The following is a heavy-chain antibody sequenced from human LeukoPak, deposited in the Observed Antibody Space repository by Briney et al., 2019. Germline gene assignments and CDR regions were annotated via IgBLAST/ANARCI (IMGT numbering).Heavy chain of an antibody. J-gene: IGHJ5*02. Sequence: SEALSLTCTVSGGSISSGSHFWAWIRQTPGKGLEWIGAIDTSGRPSYSPSLRSRVTISRDTSKNEFSLKVSSVTAADTAVYHCATFEGATWGQGTLVTVSS. V-gene: IGHV4-39*01. CDR1: GGSISSGSHF. D-gene: IGHD4/OR15-4a*01. CDR2: IDTSGRP. CDR3: ATFEGAT.